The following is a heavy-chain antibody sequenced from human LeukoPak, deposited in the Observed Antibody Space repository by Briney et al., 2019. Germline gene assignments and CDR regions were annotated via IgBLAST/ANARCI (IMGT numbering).Heavy chain of an antibody. D-gene: IGHD3-10*01. J-gene: IGHJ6*02. V-gene: IGHV4-39*07. CDR1: GGSISSSSYY. Sequence: PSEILSLTCSVSGGSISSSSYYWGWIRQPPGKGLEWIGSIHYSGSTYYNPSLKSRVTISVDTSKNQFSLKLNSVTAADMAVYYCARDSAVRGAAYDGMDVWGQGTTVTVSS. CDR2: IHYSGST. CDR3: ARDSAVRGAAYDGMDV.